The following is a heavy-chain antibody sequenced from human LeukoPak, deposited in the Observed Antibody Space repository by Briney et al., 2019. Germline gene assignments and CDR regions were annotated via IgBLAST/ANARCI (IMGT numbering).Heavy chain of an antibody. CDR2: IFSSSLYI. D-gene: IGHD1-26*01. V-gene: IGHV3-21*01. CDR3: ARDSTYTGSFHDAFDI. Sequence: GGSLRLSCAASGIIFSKYGMSWVRQAPGKGLEWVASIFSSSLYINYADSVKGRFTISRDNAENSLFLQMNSLRAEDTAVYYCARDSTYTGSFHDAFDIWGQGTMVIVSS. CDR1: GIIFSKYG. J-gene: IGHJ3*02.